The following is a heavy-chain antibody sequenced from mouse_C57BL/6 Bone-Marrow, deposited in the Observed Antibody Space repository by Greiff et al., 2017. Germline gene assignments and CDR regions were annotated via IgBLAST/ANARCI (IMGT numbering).Heavy chain of an antibody. Sequence: VQLQQSGPELVKPGASVKISCTASGYSFTDYNMNWVRQSNGKSLEWIGVINPNYSTTSYNPKLQGKATFTVDQSSSTAYMQLNSLPSEDSAVYYCARVYDYDYAMDYCGQGTSVTVSS. CDR3: ARVYDYDYAMDY. CDR2: INPNYSTT. CDR1: GYSFTDYN. D-gene: IGHD2-4*01. J-gene: IGHJ4*01. V-gene: IGHV1-39*01.